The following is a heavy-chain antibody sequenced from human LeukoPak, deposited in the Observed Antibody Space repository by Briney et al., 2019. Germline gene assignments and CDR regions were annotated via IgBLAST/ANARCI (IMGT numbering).Heavy chain of an antibody. CDR2: ISGSGGSA. V-gene: IGHV3-23*01. CDR1: GFTFSSYA. CDR3: AKPDSLGGFDY. Sequence: GGSLRLSCAASGFTFSSYAMSWVRQAPGKGLEWVSAISGSGGSAYYADSVKGRFTISRDNSKNTLYLQINSLRAEDTAVYYCAKPDSLGGFDYWGQGTLVTVSS. D-gene: IGHD3-16*01. J-gene: IGHJ4*02.